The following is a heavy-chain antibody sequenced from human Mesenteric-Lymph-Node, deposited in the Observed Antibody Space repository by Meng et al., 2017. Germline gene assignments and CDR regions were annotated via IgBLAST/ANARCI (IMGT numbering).Heavy chain of an antibody. D-gene: IGHD4-17*01. V-gene: IGHV4-59*01. Sequence: SETLSLTCTVSGGSISSYYWSWIRQPPGKGLEWIGYIYYSGSPNYNPSLNSRVTISVDTSKNQFSLKLSSVTAADTAVYYCAGYYGDYAEWWFDPWGQGTLVTVSS. CDR3: AGYYGDYAEWWFDP. J-gene: IGHJ5*02. CDR1: GGSISSYY. CDR2: IYYSGSP.